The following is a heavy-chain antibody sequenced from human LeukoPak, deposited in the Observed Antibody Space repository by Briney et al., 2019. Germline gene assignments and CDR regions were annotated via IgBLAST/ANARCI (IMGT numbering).Heavy chain of an antibody. Sequence: GESLKISCKGSGYSVTRYWTGWVRQMPGKGLEWMGIIYPGDSETRYSPSFQGQVTISADKSISTAYLHWSSLKASDTAMYYCARHARRDYGGDYWGQGTLVTVSS. CDR2: IYPGDSET. V-gene: IGHV5-51*01. CDR1: GYSVTRYW. CDR3: ARHARRDYGGDY. J-gene: IGHJ4*02. D-gene: IGHD4-17*01.